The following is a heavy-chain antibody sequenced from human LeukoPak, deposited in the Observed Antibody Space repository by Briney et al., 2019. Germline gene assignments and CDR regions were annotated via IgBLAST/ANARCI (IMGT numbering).Heavy chain of an antibody. D-gene: IGHD1-26*01. V-gene: IGHV3-23*01. Sequence: PGGSLRLSCAASGFSLNTFAMSWLRQAPGKGLEWVSGISSSGSGGNTYYADSVKGRFTISRDTSKNTLYLQMNSLRAEDTAVYYCAKDRTAGASYWYFDLWGRGTLVTVSS. CDR1: GFSLNTFA. CDR2: ISSSGSGGNT. CDR3: AKDRTAGASYWYFDL. J-gene: IGHJ2*01.